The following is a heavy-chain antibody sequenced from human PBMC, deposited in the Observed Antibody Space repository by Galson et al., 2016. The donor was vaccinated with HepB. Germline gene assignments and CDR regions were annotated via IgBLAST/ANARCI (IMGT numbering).Heavy chain of an antibody. Sequence: NLSLTCTVSDGSISSGGYYWTWIRQHPGKGLESIGSIYYSGCPNYNPSLTSRATVSLAPSKNQISLNLTSVTSADTAVYYCAREVGLAIFGDVTRSCYYVNVWGRGTTVTVSS. CDR2: IYYSGCP. V-gene: IGHV4-31*03. CDR3: AREVGLAIFGDVTRSCYYVNV. J-gene: IGHJ6*03. CDR1: DGSISSGGYY. D-gene: IGHD3-3*01.